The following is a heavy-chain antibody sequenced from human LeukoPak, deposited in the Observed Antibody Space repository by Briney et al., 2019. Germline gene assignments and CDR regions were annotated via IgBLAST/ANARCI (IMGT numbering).Heavy chain of an antibody. CDR3: AGDPSR. CDR2: INHSGST. J-gene: IGHJ4*02. V-gene: IGHV4-34*01. CDR1: GGSFSGYY. D-gene: IGHD6-25*01. Sequence: SETLSLTYAVYGGSFSGYYWSWIRQPPGKGLEWIGEINHSGSTNYNPSLKSRVTISVDTSKNQFSLKLSSVTAADTAVYYCAGDPSRWGQGTLVTVSS.